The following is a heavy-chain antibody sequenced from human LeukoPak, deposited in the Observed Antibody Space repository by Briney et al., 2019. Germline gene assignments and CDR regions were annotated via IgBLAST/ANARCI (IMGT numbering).Heavy chain of an antibody. Sequence: GGSLRLSCAASGFTFTAAWMSWVGQAPGKGREWFGRIESKSDGGTTYYAAPVKGRFTISRDDLKNTLYLQMNSLKTEDTAVYFCTLDDVGLAPDYWGQGTLVTVSS. J-gene: IGHJ4*02. CDR2: IESKSDGGTT. CDR3: TLDDVGLAPDY. D-gene: IGHD3-16*01. CDR1: GFTFTAAW. V-gene: IGHV3-15*04.